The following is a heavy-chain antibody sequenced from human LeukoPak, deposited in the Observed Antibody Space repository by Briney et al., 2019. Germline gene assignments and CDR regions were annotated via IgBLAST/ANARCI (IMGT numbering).Heavy chain of an antibody. V-gene: IGHV4-59*01. J-gene: IGHJ3*02. CDR2: IYYSGNT. CDR3: AKSNGYGLVDI. Sequence: SETLSLTCTVSGGSISSYYWSWIRQPPGKGLEWIGNIYYSGNTDHNPSLKSRVTISLDTSKKQFSLKLTSVTAADTAVYYCAKSNGYGLVDIWGQGTMVTVSS. D-gene: IGHD3-10*01. CDR1: GGSISSYY.